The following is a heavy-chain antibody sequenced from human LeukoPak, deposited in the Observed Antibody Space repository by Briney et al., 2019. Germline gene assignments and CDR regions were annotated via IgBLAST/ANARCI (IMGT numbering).Heavy chain of an antibody. CDR3: ASSGSYYFVDY. D-gene: IGHD3-10*01. CDR1: GFTVSSNY. Sequence: PGGSLRLSCAASGFTVSSNYMSWVRQAPGKGLEWVSVIYSGGSTYYADSVKGRFTISRDNSKNTLYLQMNSLRAEDTAVYYCASSGSYYFVDYWGQGTLVTVSS. CDR2: IYSGGST. V-gene: IGHV3-66*01. J-gene: IGHJ4*02.